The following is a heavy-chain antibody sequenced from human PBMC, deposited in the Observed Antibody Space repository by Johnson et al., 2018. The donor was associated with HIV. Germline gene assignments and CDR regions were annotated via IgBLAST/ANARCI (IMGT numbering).Heavy chain of an antibody. CDR1: GFTFIIYG. CDR2: VTGTGGDT. D-gene: IGHD6-13*01. Sequence: MQLVESGGGLVQPGGSLRLSCAASGFTFIIYGMSWVRQAPGKGLEWVSGVTGTGGDTYYAESVKGLFTISRDNSKNSLYLQMNSLRAEDTALYYCAKEWSISSWSPGCPFDIWGQGTMVTVSS. V-gene: IGHV3-23*04. CDR3: AKEWSISSWSPGCPFDI. J-gene: IGHJ3*02.